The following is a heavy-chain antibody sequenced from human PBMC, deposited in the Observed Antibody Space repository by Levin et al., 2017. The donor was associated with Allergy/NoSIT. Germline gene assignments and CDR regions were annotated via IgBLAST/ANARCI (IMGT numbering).Heavy chain of an antibody. Sequence: KISCKASGGTFSSYAISWVRQAPGQGLEWMGGIIPIFGTANYAQKFQGRVTITADESTSTAYMELSSLRSEDTAVYYCAREGGRTAHDAFDIWGQGTMVTVSS. V-gene: IGHV1-69*01. CDR2: IIPIFGTA. CDR3: AREGGRTAHDAFDI. D-gene: IGHD2-8*02. CDR1: GGTFSSYA. J-gene: IGHJ3*02.